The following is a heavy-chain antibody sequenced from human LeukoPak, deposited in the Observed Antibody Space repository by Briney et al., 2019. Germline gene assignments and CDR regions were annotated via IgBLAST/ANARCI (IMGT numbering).Heavy chain of an antibody. CDR3: ARGWQLGGDLGDAFDI. CDR1: GGTFSSYT. J-gene: IGHJ3*02. CDR2: IIPIFGTT. V-gene: IGHV1-69*13. Sequence: SVKVSCKTSGGTFSSYTITWVRQAPEQGLEWMGGIIPIFGTTNYAQKFQGRVTITADESTSTAYMELSSLRSEDTAVYYCARGWQLGGDLGDAFDIWGQGTMVTVSS. D-gene: IGHD2-21*01.